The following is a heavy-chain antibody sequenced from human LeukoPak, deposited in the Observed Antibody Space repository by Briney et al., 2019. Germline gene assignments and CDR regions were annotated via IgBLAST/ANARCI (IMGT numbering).Heavy chain of an antibody. J-gene: IGHJ4*02. Sequence: EASVKVSCKASGYTFTDYDITWVRQAPGQGLEWMGRVSPYNGDTYYSQRFQGRVTMTSDTSTGTAYMELRSLRSDDTAVYYCXXXXXXXRVVKDLLDYWGQGTLVTVSS. V-gene: IGHV1-18*01. CDR1: GYTFTDYD. CDR3: XXXXXXXRVVKDLLDY. D-gene: IGHD3-10*01. CDR2: VSPYNGDT.